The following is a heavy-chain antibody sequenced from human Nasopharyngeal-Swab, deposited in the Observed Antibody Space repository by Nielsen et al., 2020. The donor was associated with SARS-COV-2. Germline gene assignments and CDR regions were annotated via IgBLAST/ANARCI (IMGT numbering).Heavy chain of an antibody. CDR2: ISGSGGST. CDR3: ASSVAGTGSVYFDY. Sequence: IRKDPGKGLEWVSAISGSGGSTYYADSVKGRFTISRDNSKNMLYLQMNSLRAEDTAVYYCASSVAGTGSVYFDYWGQGTLVTVSS. J-gene: IGHJ4*02. V-gene: IGHV3-23*01. D-gene: IGHD6-19*01.